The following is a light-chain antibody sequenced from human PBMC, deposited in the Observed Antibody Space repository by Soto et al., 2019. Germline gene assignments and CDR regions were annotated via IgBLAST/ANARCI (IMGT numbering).Light chain of an antibody. V-gene: IGKV1-5*01. J-gene: IGKJ2*01. CDR3: QQYERSYS. CDR1: QNLGKW. Sequence: IQLTQSPSIVSASVGDRVAITCRASQNLGKWLAWYQHKAGKAPKLLVFDASNLQDGVPSRFSGTGSGTEFTLTISGLQPDDFGTSYCQQYERSYSFGQGTTVDIK. CDR2: DAS.